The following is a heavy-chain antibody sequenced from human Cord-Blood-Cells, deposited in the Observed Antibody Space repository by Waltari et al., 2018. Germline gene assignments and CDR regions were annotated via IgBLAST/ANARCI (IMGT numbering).Heavy chain of an antibody. CDR2: IKQDGIKK. J-gene: IGHJ4*02. V-gene: IGHV3-7*01. CDR3: ARSGYSSS. Sequence: EVQLVESGGGLVQPGGSLRLSCAACGFTFSSYWMSWVRQAPGKGLEWGAKIKQDGIKKYYVDSVKGRFTISRDNAKNSLYLQMNSLRAEDTAVYYCARSGYSSSWGQGTLVTVSS. D-gene: IGHD6-13*01. CDR1: GFTFSSYW.